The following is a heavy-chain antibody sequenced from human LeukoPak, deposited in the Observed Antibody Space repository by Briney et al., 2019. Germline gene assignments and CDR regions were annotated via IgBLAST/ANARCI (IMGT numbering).Heavy chain of an antibody. Sequence: SETLSLTCTVSGGSVSSGSYFWSWIRQPPGKGLEWIGFIYYNGNTNSSPSLKSRVTISVDTSKCQFSLKLTSVTAADTAVYYCARGYRSSWYQVDYWGQGTLVTVSS. CDR1: GGSVSSGSYF. D-gene: IGHD6-13*01. CDR3: ARGYRSSWYQVDY. CDR2: IYYNGNT. V-gene: IGHV4-61*01. J-gene: IGHJ4*02.